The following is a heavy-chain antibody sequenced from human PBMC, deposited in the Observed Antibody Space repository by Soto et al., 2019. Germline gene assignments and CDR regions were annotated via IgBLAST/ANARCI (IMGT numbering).Heavy chain of an antibody. Sequence: PGESLKISCKGSGYSFTSYWIGWVRQMPGKGLEWMGIIYPGDSDTRYSPSFQGQVTISADKSISTAYLQWSSLKASDTAMYYCASSSYRSSTSCHFYGMDVWGQGTTVTVSS. D-gene: IGHD2-2*01. J-gene: IGHJ6*02. CDR3: ASSSYRSSTSCHFYGMDV. CDR2: IYPGDSDT. CDR1: GYSFTSYW. V-gene: IGHV5-51*01.